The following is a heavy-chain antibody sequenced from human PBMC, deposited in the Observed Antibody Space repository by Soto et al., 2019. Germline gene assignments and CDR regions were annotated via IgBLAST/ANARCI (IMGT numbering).Heavy chain of an antibody. Sequence: LSLTCTLSGGSVRAPDWWNWVRQSPDKGLEWIAEVHISGHSNYNPSLRSRVSVSIDSSKNQFYLNLNSVTAADTAIYYCARVRQACSANNCYFDPWGQGTQVTVSS. D-gene: IGHD2-21*01. V-gene: IGHV4-4*02. CDR3: ARVRQACSANNCYFDP. CDR1: GGSVRAPDW. CDR2: VHISGHS. J-gene: IGHJ5*01.